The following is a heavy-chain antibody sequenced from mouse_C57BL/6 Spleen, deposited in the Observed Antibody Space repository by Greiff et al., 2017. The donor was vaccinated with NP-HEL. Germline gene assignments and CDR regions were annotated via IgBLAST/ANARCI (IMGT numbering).Heavy chain of an antibody. CDR2: IHPSDSDT. CDR3: AIEEDGYDWFAY. D-gene: IGHD2-2*01. Sequence: QVQLKQPGAELVKPGASVKVSCKASGYTFTSYWMHWVKQRPGQGLEWIGRIHPSDSDTNYNQKFKGKATLTVDKSSSTAYMQLSSLTSEDSAVYYCAIEEDGYDWFAYWGQGTLVTVSA. J-gene: IGHJ3*01. CDR1: GYTFTSYW. V-gene: IGHV1-74*01.